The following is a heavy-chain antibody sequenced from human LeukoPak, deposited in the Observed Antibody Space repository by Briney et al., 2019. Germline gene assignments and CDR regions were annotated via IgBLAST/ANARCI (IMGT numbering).Heavy chain of an antibody. V-gene: IGHV4-39*07. CDR2: IYYSGST. CDR3: ARGELSFYFDY. Sequence: PSETLSLTCTVSGGSISSSSYYWVWIRQPPGKGLEWIGSIYYSGSTYYNPSLKSRVTISVDTSKNQFSLKLSSVTAADTAVYYCARGELSFYFDYWGQGTLVTVSS. CDR1: GGSISSSSYY. D-gene: IGHD3-16*02. J-gene: IGHJ4*02.